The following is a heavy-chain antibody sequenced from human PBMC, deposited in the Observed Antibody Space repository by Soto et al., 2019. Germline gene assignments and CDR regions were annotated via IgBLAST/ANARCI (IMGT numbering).Heavy chain of an antibody. CDR2: INHSGST. Sequence: SETLSLTCAVYGGSFSGYYWSWIRQPPGKGLEWIGEINHSGSTNYNPSLTRRVTISVDTSKNQFSLPMSSLNAADPGVYYRPWGGEPRRITMIRGLMVSYYPMDPSGQGTTVTVS. D-gene: IGHD3-10*01. J-gene: IGHJ6*02. CDR3: PWGGEPRRITMIRGLMVSYYPMDP. CDR1: GGSFSGYY. V-gene: IGHV4-34*01.